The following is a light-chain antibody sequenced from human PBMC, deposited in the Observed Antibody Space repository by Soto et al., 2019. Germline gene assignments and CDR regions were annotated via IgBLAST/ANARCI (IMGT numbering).Light chain of an antibody. V-gene: IGKV1-39*01. CDR2: SAS. Sequence: DIQMTQSPSSLSASVGDRVTISCRAGQSISTYLNWYQQKPGTAPRLLIYSASSVKTGVPPRFSGSGSGRDFTLTISSLRPEDIATYFCQQSYTSPPWTFGQGTK. CDR1: QSISTY. CDR3: QQSYTSPPWT. J-gene: IGKJ1*01.